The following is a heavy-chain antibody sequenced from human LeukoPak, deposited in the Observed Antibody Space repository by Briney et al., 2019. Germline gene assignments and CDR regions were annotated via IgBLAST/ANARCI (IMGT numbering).Heavy chain of an antibody. V-gene: IGHV3-23*01. CDR2: ITDDAST. D-gene: IGHD5-18*01. J-gene: IGHJ4*02. CDR3: AKTFFGFSYGKIDY. CDR1: EFTFSSYA. Sequence: GGSLRLSCATSEFTFSSYAMNWVRQAPGEGPEWVSSITDDASTYYADSVKGRFTISRDNSKNTLYLQMNSLRAEDTAVYYCAKTFFGFSYGKIDYWGQGILVTVSS.